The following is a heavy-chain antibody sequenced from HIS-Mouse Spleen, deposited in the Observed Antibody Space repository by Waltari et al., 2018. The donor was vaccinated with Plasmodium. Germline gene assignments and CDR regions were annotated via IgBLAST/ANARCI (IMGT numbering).Heavy chain of an antibody. D-gene: IGHD3-9*01. V-gene: IGHV3-21*01. CDR1: S. CDR2: ISSSSSYI. Sequence: EVQLVESGGGLVKPGGSLRLSCSMNWVRQAPGKGLEWVSSISSSSSYIYYADSVKGRFTISRDNAKNSLYLQMNSLRAEDTAVYYCAREDILTGYYNDYWYFDLWGRGTLVTVSS. CDR3: AREDILTGYYNDYWYFDL. J-gene: IGHJ2*01.